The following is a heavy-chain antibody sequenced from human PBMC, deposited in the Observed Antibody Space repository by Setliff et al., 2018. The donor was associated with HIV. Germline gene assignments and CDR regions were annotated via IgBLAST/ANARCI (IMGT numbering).Heavy chain of an antibody. V-gene: IGHV1-2*02. CDR1: TYTFSGHS. CDR2: INPNSGGT. CDR3: ARIQSRENNYGLEDPRPLDY. J-gene: IGHJ4*02. D-gene: IGHD3-10*01. Sequence: ASVKVSCKASTYTFSGHSINWLRQAPGQGLEWMGWINPNSGGTNYTQNFQGRVTMTRDTSKNSLNLEMNSLRAEDTAIYYCARIQSRENNYGLEDPRPLDYWGQGTLVTVSS.